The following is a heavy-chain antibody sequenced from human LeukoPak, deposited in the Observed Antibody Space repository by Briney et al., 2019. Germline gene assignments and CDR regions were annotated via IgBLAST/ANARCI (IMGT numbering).Heavy chain of an antibody. J-gene: IGHJ6*02. Sequence: GASVKVSCKASGGTFSSFPISWGRQAPGQGLEWLGKIIPFLDTTNYAHKFQGRVKITADKSTSTAYLELRSLRSEDTAIYYCARASELGEWFGDLLYVWGQGTAVTVSS. D-gene: IGHD3-10*01. V-gene: IGHV1-69*08. CDR3: ARASELGEWFGDLLYV. CDR1: GGTFSSFP. CDR2: IIPFLDTT.